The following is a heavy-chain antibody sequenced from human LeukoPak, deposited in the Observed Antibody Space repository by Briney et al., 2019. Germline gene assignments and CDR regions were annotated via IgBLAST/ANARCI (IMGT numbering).Heavy chain of an antibody. J-gene: IGHJ4*02. Sequence: SETLSLTCAVYGGSFSGYYWSWIRQPPGKGLEWIGEINHSGSTNYNPSLKGRVTISVDTSKNQFSLKLSSVTAADTAVYYCARDSSSWYGGFDYWGQGTLVTVSS. CDR3: ARDSSSWYGGFDY. V-gene: IGHV4-34*01. D-gene: IGHD6-13*01. CDR1: GGSFSGYY. CDR2: INHSGST.